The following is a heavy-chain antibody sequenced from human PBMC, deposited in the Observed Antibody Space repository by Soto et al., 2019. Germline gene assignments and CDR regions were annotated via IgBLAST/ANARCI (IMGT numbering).Heavy chain of an antibody. J-gene: IGHJ4*02. D-gene: IGHD2-21*02. V-gene: IGHV1-3*01. CDR2: INAGNGNT. CDR3: ASGWPTGGDCCTFDY. Sequence: QVQLVQSGSEVKKPGASVKVSCKASGYTFTSYAMHWVRQAPGQRLEWMGWINAGNGNTKYSQKFQGRVTITRDTSASTAYMELSSLRSEDTAVYYCASGWPTGGDCCTFDYGGQGTLVTVSS. CDR1: GYTFTSYA.